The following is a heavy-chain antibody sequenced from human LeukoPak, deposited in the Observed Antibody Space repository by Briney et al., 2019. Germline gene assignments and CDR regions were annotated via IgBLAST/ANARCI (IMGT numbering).Heavy chain of an antibody. Sequence: GGSLRLSCAASGLTFSSYWMSWVRQAPGKGLEWVANIKQDGSEKYYVDSVTGRFTISRDNAKNSLYLQMNSLRAEDTAVYYCARAAFSAIAARSYFDYWGQGTLVTVPS. CDR1: GLTFSSYW. J-gene: IGHJ4*02. V-gene: IGHV3-7*01. D-gene: IGHD6-6*01. CDR3: ARAAFSAIAARSYFDY. CDR2: IKQDGSEK.